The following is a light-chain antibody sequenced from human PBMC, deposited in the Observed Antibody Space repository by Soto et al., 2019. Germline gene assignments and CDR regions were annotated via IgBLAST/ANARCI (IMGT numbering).Light chain of an antibody. V-gene: IGLV2-14*01. CDR1: SSDVGGYNY. CDR2: EVI. J-gene: IGLJ1*01. CDR3: SSYTSSSTPYV. Sequence: QSALTQPASVSGSPGQSITISCTGTSSDVGGYNYVSWYQQYPGRAPKVIIYEVINRPSGISDRFSGSKSGNTASLTISGLQAEDEADYYCSSYTSSSTPYVFGTGTKVTVL.